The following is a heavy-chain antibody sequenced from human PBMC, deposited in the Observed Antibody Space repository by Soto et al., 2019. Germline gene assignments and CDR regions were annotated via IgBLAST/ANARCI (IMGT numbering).Heavy chain of an antibody. CDR2: ISDSGTT. Sequence: QVQLQESGPGLVKPSETMSLTCTVSGGSVSSGSYYWNWLRQPPGKGLEWIGFISDSGTTNYYPSLRGRVTISVDTSKNQFSLKLSSVTAADTAVYYCARAGSAGALRKWFGPWGQGTQVTVSS. D-gene: IGHD1-26*01. V-gene: IGHV4-61*01. CDR3: ARAGSAGALRKWFGP. CDR1: GGSVSSGSYY. J-gene: IGHJ5*02.